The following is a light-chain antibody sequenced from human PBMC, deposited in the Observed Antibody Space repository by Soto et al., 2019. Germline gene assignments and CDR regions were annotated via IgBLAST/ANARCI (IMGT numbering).Light chain of an antibody. CDR3: QQYYSAPS. J-gene: IGKJ4*01. V-gene: IGKV4-1*01. CDR2: WAS. Sequence: DIVMTQSPDSLAVSLGERATINCKSSQSVLYSSNNKNYLAWYQQKPGQPPKLLIYWASTRESGVPDRFSGSGSGIAFTLTISSLQAEDVAVYYCQQYYSAPSFGGGTKVEIK. CDR1: QSVLYSSNNKNY.